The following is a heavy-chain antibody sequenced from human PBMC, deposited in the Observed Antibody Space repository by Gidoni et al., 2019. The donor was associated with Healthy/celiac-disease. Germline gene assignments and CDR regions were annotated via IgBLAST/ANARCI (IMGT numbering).Heavy chain of an antibody. Sequence: QVQLVESGGGVVQPGRSLRLSCAASGFTFSSYAMHWVRQDPGKGLEWVAVISYDGSNKYYADSVKGRFTISRDNSKNTLYLQMNSLRAEDTAVYYCARRRAGYYYYGMDVWGQGTTVTVSS. J-gene: IGHJ6*02. CDR1: GFTFSSYA. CDR3: ARRRAGYYYYGMDV. CDR2: ISYDGSNK. V-gene: IGHV3-30*04.